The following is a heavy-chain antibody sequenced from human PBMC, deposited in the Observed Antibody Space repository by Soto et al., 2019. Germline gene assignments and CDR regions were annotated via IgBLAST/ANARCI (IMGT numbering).Heavy chain of an antibody. Sequence: QVQLVQSGAEVKKPGASVKVSCKASGYTFTSYAMHWVRQAPGQRLEWMGWINAGNGNTKYSQKFQGRVTITRDTSASTAYRELSGLRSEDTAVYSCHASGVIITFGGFLAAYDYWAQGPLVTVPP. CDR2: INAGNGNT. CDR1: GYTFTSYA. D-gene: IGHD3-16*01. CDR3: HASGVIITFGGFLAAYDY. J-gene: IGHJ4*02. V-gene: IGHV1-3*01.